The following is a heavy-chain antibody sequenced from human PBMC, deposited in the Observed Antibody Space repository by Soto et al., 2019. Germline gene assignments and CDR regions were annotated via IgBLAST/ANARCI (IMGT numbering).Heavy chain of an antibody. CDR1: GGSISSSNW. CDR2: IYYSGSA. D-gene: IGHD2-15*01. V-gene: IGHV4-30-4*01. CDR3: ARRPQDCSGGSCHLYFPH. Sequence: LSLTCAVSGGSISSSNWWSWIRQPPGKGLEWIGYIYYSGSAYYNPSLKSRVTISVDTSKNHFSLKLSSVTAADTAVYYCARRPQDCSGGSCHLYFPHWGQGTLVTVSS. J-gene: IGHJ1*01.